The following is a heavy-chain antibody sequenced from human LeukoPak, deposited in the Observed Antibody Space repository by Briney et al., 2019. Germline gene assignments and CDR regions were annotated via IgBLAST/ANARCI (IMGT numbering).Heavy chain of an antibody. CDR1: GGSFSGYY. V-gene: IGHV4-34*01. Sequence: SETLSLACAVYGGSFSGYYWSWIRQPPGKGLEWIGEINHSGSTNYNPSLKSRVTISVDTSKNQFSLKLSSVTAADTAVYYCARTTEGYCRGRSCYSYYYYMDVWGKGTTVTVSS. CDR2: INHSGST. CDR3: ARTTEGYCRGRSCYSYYYYMDV. D-gene: IGHD2-15*01. J-gene: IGHJ6*03.